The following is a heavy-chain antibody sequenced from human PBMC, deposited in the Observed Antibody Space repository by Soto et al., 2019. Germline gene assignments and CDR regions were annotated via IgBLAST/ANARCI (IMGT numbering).Heavy chain of an antibody. CDR2: IYYSGST. CDR3: ARDASQSGVPLDY. D-gene: IGHD1-26*01. V-gene: IGHV4-31*03. J-gene: IGHJ4*02. Sequence: QVQLQESGPGLVKPSQTLSLTCTVSGGSISSDGYFWSWIRQHPGKGLEWIGYIYYSGSTYYNPSLKSRVTMSVDTSKNQFSLNPTSVTAADTAVYYCARDASQSGVPLDYWGQGTLVTVSS. CDR1: GGSISSDGYF.